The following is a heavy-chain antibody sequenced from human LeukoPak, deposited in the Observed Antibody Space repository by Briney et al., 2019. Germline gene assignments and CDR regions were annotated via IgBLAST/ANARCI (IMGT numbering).Heavy chain of an antibody. CDR2: ISSSSSYT. CDR1: GFTFSDDY. V-gene: IGHV3-11*03. J-gene: IGHJ4*02. CDR3: ARSRGAGPGAYFDY. Sequence: GGSLRLSCAASGFTFSDDYMSWIRQAPGKGLEWISYISSSSSYTNYADSVTGRFTISGDNAKNSLYLQMNSLRAEDTAVYYCARSRGAGPGAYFDYWGQGTLVTVSS. D-gene: IGHD6-19*01.